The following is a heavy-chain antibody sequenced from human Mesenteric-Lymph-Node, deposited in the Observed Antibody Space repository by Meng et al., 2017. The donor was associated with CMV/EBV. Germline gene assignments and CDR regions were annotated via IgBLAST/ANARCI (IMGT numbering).Heavy chain of an antibody. CDR2: ISSSGSTI. V-gene: IGHV3-48*03. CDR3: ARDSATSIITILGRGAFDI. CDR1: GFTFSSYE. D-gene: IGHD3-9*01. J-gene: IGHJ3*02. Sequence: GGSLRLSCAASGFTFSSYEMNWVRQAPGKGLEWVSYISSSGSTIYYADSVKGRFTISRDNAKNSLYLQMNSLRAEDTAVYYCARDSATSIITILGRGAFDIWGQGTMVTVSS.